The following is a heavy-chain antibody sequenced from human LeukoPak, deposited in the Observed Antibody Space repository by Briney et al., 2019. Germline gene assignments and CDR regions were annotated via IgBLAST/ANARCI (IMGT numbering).Heavy chain of an antibody. V-gene: IGHV3-30-3*01. CDR3: ARDGTAAASPGYFDC. D-gene: IGHD6-13*01. Sequence: GRSLRLSCAASGFTFNIYAMHWVRQAPGKGLEWVAVISYDGSNKYYADSVKRRFTISRDNSKNTLYLQMNSLRAEDTAVYYCARDGTAAASPGYFDCWGQGTLVTVSS. CDR2: ISYDGSNK. J-gene: IGHJ4*02. CDR1: GFTFNIYA.